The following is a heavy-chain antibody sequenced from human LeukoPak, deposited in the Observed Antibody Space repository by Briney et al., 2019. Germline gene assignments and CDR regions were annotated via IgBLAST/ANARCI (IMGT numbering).Heavy chain of an antibody. CDR2: INNDGSDT. CDR3: ARGLRGPDY. Sequence: GSLRLSCAASGFTFSSYWMHWVRQAPGKGLEWVSRINNDGSDTTYADSVKGRFTVSRDNAKNTLYVEMNSLRADDTAVYYCARGLRGPDYWGQGTLVTVSS. D-gene: IGHD3-10*01. V-gene: IGHV3-74*01. J-gene: IGHJ4*02. CDR1: GFTFSSYW.